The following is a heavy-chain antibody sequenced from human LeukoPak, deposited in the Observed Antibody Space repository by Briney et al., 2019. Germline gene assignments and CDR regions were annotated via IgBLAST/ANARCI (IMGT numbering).Heavy chain of an antibody. V-gene: IGHV4-34*01. CDR3: ARGAAAGFDY. Sequence: SETLSLTCAVSGGSFSGHYWSWIRQPPGKGLEWIGEINHSGSTNYNPSLKSRVTISVDKSKNQFSLNLSSVTAADTAVYYCARGAAAGFDYWGQGTLVTVSS. J-gene: IGHJ4*02. CDR1: GGSFSGHY. D-gene: IGHD6-13*01. CDR2: INHSGST.